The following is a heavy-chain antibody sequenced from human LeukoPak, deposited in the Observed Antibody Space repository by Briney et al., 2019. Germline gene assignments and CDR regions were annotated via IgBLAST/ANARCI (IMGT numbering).Heavy chain of an antibody. CDR3: ARVGTPGYSGYDH. D-gene: IGHD5-12*01. CDR1: GGSFSGYY. J-gene: IGHJ4*02. V-gene: IGHV4-34*01. Sequence: SETLSLTCAVYGGSFSGYYWSWIRQPPGKGLEWIGEINHSGSTNYNPSLKSRVTISVDTSKNQFSLKLSSVTAADTAVYYCARVGTPGYSGYDHWGQGTLVTASS. CDR2: INHSGST.